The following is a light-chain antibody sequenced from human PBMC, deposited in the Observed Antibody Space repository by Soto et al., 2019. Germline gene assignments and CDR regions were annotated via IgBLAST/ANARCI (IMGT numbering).Light chain of an antibody. J-gene: IGKJ4*01. CDR2: DAS. V-gene: IGKV3-11*01. CDR1: QSVTNS. Sequence: ITLTQSPGTLSLSPGERATLSCRASQSVTNSLAWFQQKPGQAPRLLIYDASKRRSGVPARFSGSGSGTDFTLTISSLEPEDFAVYYCHQRGAWPLTFGGGTTVEI. CDR3: HQRGAWPLT.